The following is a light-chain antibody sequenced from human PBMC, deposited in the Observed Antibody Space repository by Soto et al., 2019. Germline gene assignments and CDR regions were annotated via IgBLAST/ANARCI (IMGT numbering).Light chain of an antibody. V-gene: IGKV4-1*01. Sequence: DIVMTQSPDSLAVSLGESSTMNCKSSQSVLYSSNKKKYLAWYQQKPGQPPKLLIYWASTRESGVPDRFSGSGSGTDFTLTIISLQAEDVAVYYCQQYYRPWTFGQGTKVEIK. CDR3: QQYYRPWT. CDR1: QSVLYSSNKKKY. J-gene: IGKJ1*01. CDR2: WAS.